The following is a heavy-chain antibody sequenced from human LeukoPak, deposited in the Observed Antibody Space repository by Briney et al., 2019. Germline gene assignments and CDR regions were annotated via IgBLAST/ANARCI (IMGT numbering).Heavy chain of an antibody. V-gene: IGHV4-39*01. J-gene: IGHJ3*02. Sequence: SETLSLTCTVSGGSISSSSYYWGWIRQPPGKGLEWIGSIYYSGSTYYNPSLKSRVTISVDTSKNQFSLKLSSVTAADTAVYYCARGGDIHGYYDSSGGDAFDIWGKGTMVTVSS. D-gene: IGHD3-22*01. CDR2: IYYSGST. CDR3: ARGGDIHGYYDSSGGDAFDI. CDR1: GGSISSSSYY.